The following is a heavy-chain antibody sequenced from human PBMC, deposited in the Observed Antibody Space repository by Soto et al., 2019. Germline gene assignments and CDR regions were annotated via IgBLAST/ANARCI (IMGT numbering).Heavy chain of an antibody. V-gene: IGHV3-21*01. CDR2: ISSSSSYI. CDR1: GFTFSSYS. Sequence: GGSLRLSCSASGFTFSSYSMNWVRQAPWKGLEWVSSISSSSSYIYYADSVKGRFTISRDNAKNSLYLQMNSLRAEDTAVYYCARLYALGAFDIWGQGTMVTVSS. D-gene: IGHD2-2*01. J-gene: IGHJ3*02. CDR3: ARLYALGAFDI.